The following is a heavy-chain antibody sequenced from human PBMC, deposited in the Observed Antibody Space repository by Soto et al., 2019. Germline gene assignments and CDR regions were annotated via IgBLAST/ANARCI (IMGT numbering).Heavy chain of an antibody. D-gene: IGHD3-9*01. Sequence: QVQLVQSGAEVKKPGASVRVSCKASGYTFSNHDINGVRQATGQGREWMGWMNPNSGDTGYAQKFQGRVTMTRNASISTAYMELSSRRSEDTAVYYCARGADWLLLAYFAYWGQGTLVTVSS. V-gene: IGHV1-8*01. CDR3: ARGADWLLLAYFAY. CDR2: MNPNSGDT. CDR1: GYTFSNHD. J-gene: IGHJ4*02.